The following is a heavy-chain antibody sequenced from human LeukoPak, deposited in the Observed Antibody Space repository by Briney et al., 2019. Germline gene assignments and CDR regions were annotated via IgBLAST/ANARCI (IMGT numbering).Heavy chain of an antibody. V-gene: IGHV1-3*01. CDR3: AGATRDNFDY. D-gene: IGHD1-26*01. Sequence: ASVTVSCTASGYTFTIYAMHWVRQAPGQRLEWMGWINAGNGNTKYSQKFQGRVTITRDTSASTAYMELSSLRSEDTAVYYCAGATRDNFDYWGQGTLVTVSS. CDR2: INAGNGNT. J-gene: IGHJ4*02. CDR1: GYTFTIYA.